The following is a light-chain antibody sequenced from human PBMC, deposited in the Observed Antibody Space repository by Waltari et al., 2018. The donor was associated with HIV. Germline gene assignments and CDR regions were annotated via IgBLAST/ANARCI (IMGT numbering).Light chain of an antibody. V-gene: IGKV4-1*01. J-gene: IGKJ2*01. CDR3: QQYYSTPYT. Sequence: DIVMTQSPDSLAVSLGERATINCKSSQSVLYSSNNQNYLAWYQQTPGQPPKLLIYWASTRESGVPDRFSGSGSGTYSTLTISILQAEDVAVYYCQQYYSTPYTFGQGTKLEIK. CDR1: QSVLYSSNNQNY. CDR2: WAS.